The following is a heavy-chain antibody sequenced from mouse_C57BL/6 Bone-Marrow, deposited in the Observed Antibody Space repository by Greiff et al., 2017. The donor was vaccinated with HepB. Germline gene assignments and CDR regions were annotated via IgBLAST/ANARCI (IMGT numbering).Heavy chain of an antibody. CDR2: INPSSGYT. CDR3: ARRGWLGY. J-gene: IGHJ2*01. CDR1: GYTFTSYW. Sequence: VQLQQSGAELAKPGASVKLSCKASGYTFTSYWMHWVKQRPGQGLEWIGYINPSSGYTKYNQKFKDKATLTADTSSSTAYMQLSSLTYGDSAVDCSARRGWLGYWGQGTTLTVSS. D-gene: IGHD1-1*02. V-gene: IGHV1-7*01.